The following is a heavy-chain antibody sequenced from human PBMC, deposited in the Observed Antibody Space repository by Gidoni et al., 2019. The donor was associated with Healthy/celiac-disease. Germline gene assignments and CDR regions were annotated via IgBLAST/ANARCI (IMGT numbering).Heavy chain of an antibody. D-gene: IGHD6-19*01. CDR1: GGSISSSSYY. V-gene: IGHV4-39*07. J-gene: IGHJ4*02. CDR3: ASQDSSGWYFVFDY. Sequence: QLQLQESGPALVQPSETLSLTCTVSGGSISSSSYYWGWIRQPPGKGLEWIGSIYYSGSTYYNPSLKSRVTISVDTSKNQFSLKLSSVTAADTAVYYCASQDSSGWYFVFDYWGQGTLATVSS. CDR2: IYYSGST.